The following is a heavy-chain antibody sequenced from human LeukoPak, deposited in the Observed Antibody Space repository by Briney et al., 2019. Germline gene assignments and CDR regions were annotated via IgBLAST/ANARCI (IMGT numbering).Heavy chain of an antibody. Sequence: GGSLRLSCAASGFTFSSYSMNWVRQAPGKGLEWVSSISSSSSIIYYADSVKGRFTISRDNAKNTLYLQMNSLRAEDTAVYYCARDGVESMIVVDWYFDLWGRGTLVTVSS. V-gene: IGHV3-21*01. CDR2: ISSSSSII. CDR1: GFTFSSYS. D-gene: IGHD3-22*01. J-gene: IGHJ2*01. CDR3: ARDGVESMIVVDWYFDL.